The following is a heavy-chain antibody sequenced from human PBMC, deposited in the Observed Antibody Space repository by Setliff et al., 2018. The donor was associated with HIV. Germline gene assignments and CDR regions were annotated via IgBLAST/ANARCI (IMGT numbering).Heavy chain of an antibody. CDR2: IIPIFGTA. CDR3: ASDYYDSSGYPQGAFDI. J-gene: IGHJ3*02. V-gene: IGHV1-69*05. Sequence: SVKVSCKASGGTFSSYAISWVRQAPGQGLEWMGGIIPIFGTANYAQKFQGRVTITTDESTSTAYMELSSLRSEDTAVYYCASDYYDSSGYPQGAFDIWGQGIMVTVSS. D-gene: IGHD3-22*01. CDR1: GGTFSSYA.